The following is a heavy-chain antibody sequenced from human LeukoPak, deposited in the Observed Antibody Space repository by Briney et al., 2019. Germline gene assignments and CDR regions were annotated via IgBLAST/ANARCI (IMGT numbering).Heavy chain of an antibody. Sequence: SVKVSCKASGGTFSSYAISWVRQAPGQGLEWMGGITPIFGTANYAQKFQGRVTITADESTSTAYMELSSLRSEDTAVYYCAGEGDGYQYYFDYWGQGTLVTVSS. D-gene: IGHD5-24*01. CDR2: ITPIFGTA. V-gene: IGHV1-69*13. CDR1: GGTFSSYA. CDR3: AGEGDGYQYYFDY. J-gene: IGHJ4*02.